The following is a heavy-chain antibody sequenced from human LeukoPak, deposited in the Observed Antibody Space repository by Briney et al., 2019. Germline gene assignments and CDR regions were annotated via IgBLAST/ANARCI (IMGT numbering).Heavy chain of an antibody. D-gene: IGHD3-9*01. V-gene: IGHV3-66*01. CDR1: GFTLSSNY. CDR3: ARAPKRILTGYYFDY. CDR2: IYSGGST. Sequence: GGSLRLSCAASGFTLSSNYMSWVRQAPGKGLEWVSVIYSGGSTYYADSVKGRVTISRDKSKNTLYLQMNSVRAEDTAVYYCARAPKRILTGYYFDYWGQGTLVTVSS. J-gene: IGHJ4*02.